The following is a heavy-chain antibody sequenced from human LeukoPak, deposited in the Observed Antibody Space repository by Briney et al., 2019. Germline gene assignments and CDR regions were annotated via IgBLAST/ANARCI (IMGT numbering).Heavy chain of an antibody. J-gene: IGHJ4*02. D-gene: IGHD3-10*01. V-gene: IGHV4-59*01. CDR2: IYYSGST. Sequence: PSETLSLTCTVSGGSISSYYWSWIRQPPGKGLEWIGYIYYSGSTNYNPSLKSRVTISVDTSKNQFSLKLSSVTAADTAVYYCASVCREYYFDYWGQGTLVTVSS. CDR3: ASVCREYYFDY. CDR1: GGSISSYY.